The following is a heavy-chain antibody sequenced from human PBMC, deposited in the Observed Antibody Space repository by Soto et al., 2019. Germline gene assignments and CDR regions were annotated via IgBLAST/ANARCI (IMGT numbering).Heavy chain of an antibody. CDR3: AKVKSLAGQE. J-gene: IGHJ4*02. V-gene: IGHV3-7*05. CDR1: GFTFSSYW. Sequence: EVQLVESGGGLVQPGGSLRLSCAASGFTFSSYWMSWVRQAPGKGLEWVANIKQDGSDKYYVDSVKGRFTISRDNAKNSPYLQMNSLTAEDTAIYYCAKVKSLAGQEWGQGTLVTVSS. CDR2: IKQDGSDK. D-gene: IGHD6-6*01.